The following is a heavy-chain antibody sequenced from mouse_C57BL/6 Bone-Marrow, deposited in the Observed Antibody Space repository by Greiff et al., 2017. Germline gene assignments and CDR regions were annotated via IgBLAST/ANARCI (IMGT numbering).Heavy chain of an antibody. J-gene: IGHJ4*01. CDR3: VRGFIPYAMDY. V-gene: IGHV1-61*01. D-gene: IGHD1-1*01. CDR2: IYPSDSET. CDR1: GYTFTSYW. Sequence: QVQLQQPGAELVRPGSSVKLSCKASGYTFTSYWMDWVKQRPGQGLEWIGNIYPSDSETHYNQKFKDKATLTVDKSSSTAYMQLSSLTSEDSAVYYCVRGFIPYAMDYWGQGTSVTVSS.